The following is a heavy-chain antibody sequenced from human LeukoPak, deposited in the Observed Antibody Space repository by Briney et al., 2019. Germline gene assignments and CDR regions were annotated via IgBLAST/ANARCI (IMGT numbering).Heavy chain of an antibody. V-gene: IGHV4-39*07. CDR3: ARWAITMVRGATGIAFDI. D-gene: IGHD3-10*01. CDR2: IYYSGST. Sequence: SETLSLTCTVSGGSISTSYYWGWIRQPPGKGLEWIGSIYYSGSTYYNPSLKSRVTISVDTSKNQFSLKLSSVTAADTAVYYCARWAITMVRGATGIAFDIWGQGTMVTVSS. J-gene: IGHJ3*02. CDR1: GGSISTSYY.